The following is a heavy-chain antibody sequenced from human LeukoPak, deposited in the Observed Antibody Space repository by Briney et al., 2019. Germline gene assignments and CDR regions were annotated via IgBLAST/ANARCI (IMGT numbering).Heavy chain of an antibody. D-gene: IGHD4-23*01. CDR2: INPNSGGT. CDR3: ARETPYGGNPLGDY. V-gene: IGHV1-2*02. Sequence: ASVKVSCKASGYTFTGYYMHWVRQAPGQGLEWMGWINPNSGGTNYAQKFQGRVTMTRDTSISTAYMELSRLRSDDTAVYYCARETPYGGNPLGDYWGQGTLVTVSS. CDR1: GYTFTGYY. J-gene: IGHJ4*02.